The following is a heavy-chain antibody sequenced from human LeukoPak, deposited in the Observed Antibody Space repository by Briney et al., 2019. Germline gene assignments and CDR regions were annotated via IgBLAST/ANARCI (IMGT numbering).Heavy chain of an antibody. V-gene: IGHV2-5*02. CDR3: AHRRDSSSSRSNWFDP. J-gene: IGHJ5*02. CDR1: GFSLSTSGVG. D-gene: IGHD6-13*01. CDR2: IYWDDDK. Sequence: KESGPTLVKPTQTLTLTCTFSGFSLSTSGVGVGWIRQPPGKALEWLALIYWDDDKRYSPSLKSRLTITKDTSKKQVVLTMTNMDPVDTATYYCAHRRDSSSSRSNWFDPWGQGTLVTVSS.